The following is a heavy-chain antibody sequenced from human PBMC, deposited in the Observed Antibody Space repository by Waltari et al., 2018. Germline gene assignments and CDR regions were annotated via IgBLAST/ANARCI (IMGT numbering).Heavy chain of an antibody. CDR1: GYTLSAYS. CDR3: ARDLFPNFWSGYGFDI. J-gene: IGHJ3*02. Sequence: QLHLVQSGAEVKKPGASVRVSGTTSGYTLSAYSKYWVRQAPGQGLEWMGWMNPKSGATNPAQKYQGRVTMTRDTSTSTVYMELRGLTSDDTAIYYCARDLFPNFWSGYGFDIWGQGTKVTVSS. V-gene: IGHV1-2*02. D-gene: IGHD3-3*01. CDR2: MNPKSGAT.